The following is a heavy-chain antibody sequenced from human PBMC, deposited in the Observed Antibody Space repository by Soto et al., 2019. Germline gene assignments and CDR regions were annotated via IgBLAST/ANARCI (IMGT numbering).Heavy chain of an antibody. CDR1: GFKFSSYA. D-gene: IGHD3-16*01. CDR3: AKDRRAGGNSAFYFGF. CDR2: ISATGGGT. Sequence: GGSLRLSCAASGFKFSSYAMSWVRQAPGKGLEWVSLISATGGGTYYADSVKGRFTISRDNSDNTLYLQVHSLRAEDTAVYYCAKDRRAGGNSAFYFGFWGQGAQVTVSS. V-gene: IGHV3-23*01. J-gene: IGHJ4*02.